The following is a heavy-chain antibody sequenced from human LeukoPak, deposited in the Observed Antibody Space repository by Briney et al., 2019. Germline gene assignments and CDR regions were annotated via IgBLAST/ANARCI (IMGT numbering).Heavy chain of an antibody. CDR3: ARGYARGFDY. Sequence: GGSLRLSCAASGFTFSNYEMSWVRQAPGKGLERVAYISSSGDSIYYADSLKGRFTISRDNAKNSLYLQMNSLRVEDTAVYYCARGYARGFDYWGQGTLVTVSS. D-gene: IGHD1-1*01. J-gene: IGHJ4*02. V-gene: IGHV3-48*03. CDR1: GFTFSNYE. CDR2: ISSSGDSI.